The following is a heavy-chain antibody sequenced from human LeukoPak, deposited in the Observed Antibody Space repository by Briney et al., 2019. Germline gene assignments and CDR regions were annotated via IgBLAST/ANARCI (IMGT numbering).Heavy chain of an antibody. D-gene: IGHD5-18*01. CDR1: GGGSISSSNHY. CDR2: INYSGRT. V-gene: IGHV4-39*01. CDR3: ARLKWSQLWLYYFDY. J-gene: IGHJ4*02. Sequence: KSSETLSLTCTVSGGGSISSSNHYWGWIRQPPGKGLEWIGSINYSGRTENNPSLKSRVTISVDTSKNQFSLKLSSVTAADTAVYYCARLKWSQLWLYYFDYWGQGTLVTVSS.